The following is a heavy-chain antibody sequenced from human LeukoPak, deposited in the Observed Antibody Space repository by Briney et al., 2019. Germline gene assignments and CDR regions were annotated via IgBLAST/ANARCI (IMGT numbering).Heavy chain of an antibody. D-gene: IGHD3-22*01. CDR2: ISGSSGST. Sequence: GRSLRLSCAASGFTFNIYVMSWVRQAPGKGLEWDSVISGSSGSTYYADSVKGRFTIPRDNSKNTLYLQMNSLRAEDTAVYYCAKGQYYYDSSGYDYWGQGTLVTVSS. J-gene: IGHJ4*02. CDR3: AKGQYYYDSSGYDY. CDR1: GFTFNIYV. V-gene: IGHV3-23*01.